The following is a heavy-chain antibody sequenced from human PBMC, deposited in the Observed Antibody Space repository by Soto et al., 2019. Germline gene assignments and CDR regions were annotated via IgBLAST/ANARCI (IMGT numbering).Heavy chain of an antibody. CDR2: IYWDDDK. CDR1: GVSLSTNGVS. CDR3: THSILVVPTTRNAFDL. J-gene: IGHJ3*01. V-gene: IGHV2-5*02. Sequence: QITLKESGPTLVTPTQTLTLTCTFSGVSLSTNGVSVGWIRQPPGKALEWLALIYWDDDKRYSPSLKSRLIITKDTSKNQVVLVMTNMAPLDTATYYCTHSILVVPTTRNAFDLWGQGTMVTVSS. D-gene: IGHD2-2*01.